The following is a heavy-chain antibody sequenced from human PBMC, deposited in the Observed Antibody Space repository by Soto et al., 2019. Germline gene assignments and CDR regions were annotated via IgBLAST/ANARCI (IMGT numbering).Heavy chain of an antibody. Sequence: QVQLHESGPGLVKPSETLSLTCAVSGDSIVSSDWWTWVRQPPGKGLEWIGEVHHTGITNYNPSLRSRVTVLIDKSKNQVYLKVTSVTAADTAFYYCATIRAYYDNSAYFHYYGLDVWGLGTSVTVSS. CDR2: VHHTGIT. V-gene: IGHV4-4*02. D-gene: IGHD3-22*01. J-gene: IGHJ6*02. CDR3: ATIRAYYDNSAYFHYYGLDV. CDR1: GDSIVSSDW.